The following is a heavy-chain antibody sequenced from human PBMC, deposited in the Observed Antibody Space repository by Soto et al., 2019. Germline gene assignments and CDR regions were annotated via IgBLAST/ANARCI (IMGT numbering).Heavy chain of an antibody. J-gene: IGHJ4*02. CDR3: TTAQQQPTSDY. Sequence: GGSLSLSCAASGFTFSNAWMSWVRQAPGTGLEWVGRIKSKTDGGTTDYAAPVKGRFTISRDDSKNTLYLQMNSLKTEDTAVYYCTTAQQQPTSDYWGQGTLVTVSS. CDR1: GFTFSNAW. V-gene: IGHV3-15*01. CDR2: IKSKTDGGTT. D-gene: IGHD6-13*01.